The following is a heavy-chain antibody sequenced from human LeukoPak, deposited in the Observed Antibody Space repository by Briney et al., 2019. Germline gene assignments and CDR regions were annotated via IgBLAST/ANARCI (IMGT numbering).Heavy chain of an antibody. Sequence: PGGSLRLSCAASGFTFSDYYMTWIRQAPGKGLEWVSYISSSGTTIYYADSVKGRFTISRDNAENSLSLHMNSLRDEDTAVYYCVRERYSSSWYYLYYFDYWGQGTLVTVSS. CDR1: GFTFSDYY. CDR2: ISSSGTTI. CDR3: VRERYSSSWYYLYYFDY. D-gene: IGHD6-13*01. J-gene: IGHJ4*02. V-gene: IGHV3-11*01.